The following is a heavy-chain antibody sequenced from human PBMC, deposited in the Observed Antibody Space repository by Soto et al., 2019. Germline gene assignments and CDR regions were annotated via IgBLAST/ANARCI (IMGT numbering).Heavy chain of an antibody. Sequence: SETLSLTCTVSGDSISTVYWSWIRQHPGTGLEWIGHISYSGSTYYNTSLKSRVTISVDTSRNQFSLIVNSVTAADTAVYYCARNGDCTRPGCIVGWFDPWGPGTLVTVSS. CDR1: GDSISTVY. CDR2: ISYSGST. V-gene: IGHV4-59*06. D-gene: IGHD2-8*01. CDR3: ARNGDCTRPGCIVGWFDP. J-gene: IGHJ5*02.